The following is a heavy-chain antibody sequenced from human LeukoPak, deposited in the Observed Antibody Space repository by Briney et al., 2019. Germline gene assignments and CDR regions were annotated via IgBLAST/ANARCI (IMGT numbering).Heavy chain of an antibody. D-gene: IGHD3-10*01. CDR2: IYYSGST. J-gene: IGHJ6*02. V-gene: IGHV4-59*01. CDR3: ARSLLWFGELSDDYYGMDV. CDR1: GGSISSYY. Sequence: SETLSLTCTVSGGSISSYYWSWIRQPPGKGLEWIGYIYYSGSTNYNPSLKSRVTISVDTSKNQSSLKLSSVTAADTAVYYCARSLLWFGELSDDYYGMDVWGQGTTVTVSS.